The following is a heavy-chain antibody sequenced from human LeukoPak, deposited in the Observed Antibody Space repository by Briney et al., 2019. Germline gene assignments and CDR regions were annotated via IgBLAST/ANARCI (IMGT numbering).Heavy chain of an antibody. V-gene: IGHV5-51*01. CDR3: ARLSDSSGYYFGNWFDP. Sequence: GESLKISCKGSGYSFTSYWIGWVRQMPGKGLEWMGIIYPGDSDTRYSPSFQGQVTISADKSISTAYLQWSSLKASDTAMYYCARLSDSSGYYFGNWFDPWGQGTLVTASS. CDR2: IYPGDSDT. J-gene: IGHJ5*02. CDR1: GYSFTSYW. D-gene: IGHD3-22*01.